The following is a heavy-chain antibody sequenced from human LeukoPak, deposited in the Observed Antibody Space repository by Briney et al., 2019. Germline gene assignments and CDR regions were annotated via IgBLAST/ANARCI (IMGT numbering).Heavy chain of an antibody. CDR1: RYTFTGYY. D-gene: IGHD3-3*01. J-gene: IGHJ5*02. CDR3: ARAGITIFGILIDP. Sequence: ASVKVSCKTSRYTFTGYYMHWLRQAPGQGLAWMGWINPNSGGTNYAQKFQGRVTMTRDTSISTAYMELSRLRSDDTAVYYCARAGITIFGILIDPWGQGTLVTVSS. CDR2: INPNSGGT. V-gene: IGHV1-2*02.